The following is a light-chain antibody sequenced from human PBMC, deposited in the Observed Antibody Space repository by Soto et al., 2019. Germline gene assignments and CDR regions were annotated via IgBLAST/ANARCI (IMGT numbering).Light chain of an antibody. J-gene: IGKJ1*01. CDR3: QQYNNWPRT. Sequence: EIVLTQSPGTLSLSPGEGATLSCRASQSVSNNYLAWYQQKPGQAPRLLIYGASTRATGIPARFSGSGSGTEFTLTIGSLQSEDFAVYYCQQYNNWPRTFGQGTKVDIK. V-gene: IGKV3-15*01. CDR1: QSVSNN. CDR2: GAS.